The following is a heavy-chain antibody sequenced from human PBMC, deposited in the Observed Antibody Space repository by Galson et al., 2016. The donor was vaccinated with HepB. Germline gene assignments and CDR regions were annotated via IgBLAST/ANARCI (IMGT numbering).Heavy chain of an antibody. CDR3: AKYGIHLWTYFDY. CDR1: GFTFSTYG. CDR2: ITGTGGST. V-gene: IGHV3-23*01. Sequence: SLRLSCAASGFTFSTYGMSWVRQAPGKGLEWVSSITGTGGSTYYTDSVKGRFTISRDNSRETLYLQMNSLRDEDTAIYYCAKYGIHLWTYFDYWGQGTLVTVSS. J-gene: IGHJ4*02. D-gene: IGHD5-18*01.